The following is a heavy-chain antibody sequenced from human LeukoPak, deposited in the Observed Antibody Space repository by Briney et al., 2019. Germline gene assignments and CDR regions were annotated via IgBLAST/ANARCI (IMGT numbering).Heavy chain of an antibody. CDR3: AREKDLPLLEWFSYFDY. D-gene: IGHD3-3*01. V-gene: IGHV1-46*01. Sequence: ASVKVSCKASGYTFTSYYMHWVRQAPGQGLEWMGIINPSGGSTSYAQKFQGRVTMIRDTSTSTVYMELSSLRSEDTAVYYCAREKDLPLLEWFSYFDYWGQGTLVTVSS. CDR2: INPSGGST. CDR1: GYTFTSYY. J-gene: IGHJ4*02.